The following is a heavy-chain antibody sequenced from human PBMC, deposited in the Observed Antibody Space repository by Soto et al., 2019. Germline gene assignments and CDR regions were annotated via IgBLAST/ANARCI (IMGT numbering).Heavy chain of an antibody. CDR3: APDRGWLTAYYFDS. V-gene: IGHV3-30*03. Sequence: QVQLVESGGGVVQPGRSLRLSCAASGFTFSNYGMHWVRQAPGKGLEWVAIISFDGNNQFYADSVKGRFTISRDNSKNTLYLELNSLRADDTAMYYCAPDRGWLTAYYFDSWGQGTLVTVSS. D-gene: IGHD5-12*01. CDR1: GFTFSNYG. CDR2: ISFDGNNQ. J-gene: IGHJ4*02.